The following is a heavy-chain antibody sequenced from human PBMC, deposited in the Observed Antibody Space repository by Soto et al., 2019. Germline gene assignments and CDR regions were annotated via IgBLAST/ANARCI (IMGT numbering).Heavy chain of an antibody. V-gene: IGHV4-31*03. CDR2: IYYSGST. Sequence: SETLSLTCTVSGGSISSGGYYWSWIRQHPGKGLEWIGYIYYSGSTYYNPSLKSRVTISVDTSKNQFSLKLSSVTAADTAVYYCARGSIVVVPAAPSDAFDIWGQGTMVTVSS. D-gene: IGHD2-2*01. J-gene: IGHJ3*02. CDR1: GGSISSGGYY. CDR3: ARGSIVVVPAAPSDAFDI.